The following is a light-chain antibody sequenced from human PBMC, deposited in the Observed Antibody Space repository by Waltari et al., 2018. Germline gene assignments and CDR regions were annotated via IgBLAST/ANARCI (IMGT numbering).Light chain of an antibody. CDR2: AAS. Sequence: TGDRVTSTCRASQGISSYLAWYQQKPGKSPKLLIYAASTLQSGVPSRFSGSGSGTDFTLTISCLQSEDFATYYCQQYYSYPLTFGGGTKVEIK. J-gene: IGKJ4*01. CDR1: QGISSY. V-gene: IGKV1-8*01. CDR3: QQYYSYPLT.